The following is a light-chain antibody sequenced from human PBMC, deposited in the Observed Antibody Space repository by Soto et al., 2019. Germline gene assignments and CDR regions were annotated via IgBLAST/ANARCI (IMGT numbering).Light chain of an antibody. CDR2: AAS. CDR1: QDVSSY. CDR3: QQYYSFPYT. V-gene: IGKV1-8*01. Sequence: AIHMTQSPSSFSASTGDRVTITCRASQDVSSYLAWYQQKPEKAPKLLIYAASSLQSGVPSRFSGSGSGTDFTLTISCLQSEDFATYYCQQYYSFPYTFGQGTKLEI. J-gene: IGKJ2*01.